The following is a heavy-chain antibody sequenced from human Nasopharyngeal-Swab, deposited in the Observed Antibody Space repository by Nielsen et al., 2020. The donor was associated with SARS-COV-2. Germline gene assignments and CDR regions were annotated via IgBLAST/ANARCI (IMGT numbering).Heavy chain of an antibody. CDR3: ASRGYSGYDFDY. D-gene: IGHD5-12*01. J-gene: IGHJ4*02. Sequence: SQTLSLTSAVYGGSFSGYYWSWIRQPPGKGLEWIGEINHSGSTNYNPSLKSRVTISVDTSKNQFSLKLSSVTAADTAVYYCASRGYSGYDFDYWGQGTLVTVSS. CDR2: INHSGST. V-gene: IGHV4-34*01. CDR1: GGSFSGYY.